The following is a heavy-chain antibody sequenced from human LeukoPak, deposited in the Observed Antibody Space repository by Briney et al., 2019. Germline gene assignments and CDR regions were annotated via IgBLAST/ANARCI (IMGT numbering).Heavy chain of an antibody. CDR3: ASSSSSVDSSWYKAPSDY. CDR2: IIPIFGTA. Sequence: ASVKVSCKASGGTFSSYAISWVRQAPGQGLEWMGGIIPIFGTANYAQKFQGRVTITADESTSTAYMELSSLRSEDTAVYYCASSSSSVDSSWYKAPSDYWAQGTLVTVSS. J-gene: IGHJ4*02. V-gene: IGHV1-69*13. CDR1: GGTFSSYA. D-gene: IGHD6-13*01.